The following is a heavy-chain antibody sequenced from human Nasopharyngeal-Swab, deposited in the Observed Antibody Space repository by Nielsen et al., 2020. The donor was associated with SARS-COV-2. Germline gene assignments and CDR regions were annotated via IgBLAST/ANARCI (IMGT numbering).Heavy chain of an antibody. Sequence: GGPLRPSCAAPGFTFSDSAIPWVRQASGKGLEWVGRIRSKGNNYATAYSASVKGRFIIFRDDPTNTAYLQMNSLKTEDTAMYYCTRCGGGCYSGRDYWGQGTLVTVSS. J-gene: IGHJ4*02. CDR2: IRSKGNNYAT. CDR1: GFTFSDSA. D-gene: IGHD2-15*01. V-gene: IGHV3-73*01. CDR3: TRCGGGCYSGRDY.